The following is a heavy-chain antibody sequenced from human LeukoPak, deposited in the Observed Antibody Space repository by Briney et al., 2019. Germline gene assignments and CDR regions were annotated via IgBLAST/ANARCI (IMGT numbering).Heavy chain of an antibody. D-gene: IGHD4-17*01. CDR3: AKDHHGTVTPYYFDY. Sequence: GGSLRLSCAASGFTFSSYAMSWVRQAPGKGLEWVSAISGGGGSTYYADSVKGRFTISRDNSKNTLYLQTNSLRAEDTAVYYCAKDHHGTVTPYYFDYWGQGTLVTVSS. V-gene: IGHV3-23*01. CDR1: GFTFSSYA. CDR2: ISGGGGST. J-gene: IGHJ4*02.